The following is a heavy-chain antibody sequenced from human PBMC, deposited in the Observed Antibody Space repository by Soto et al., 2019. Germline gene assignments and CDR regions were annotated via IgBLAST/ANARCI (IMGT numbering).Heavy chain of an antibody. CDR2: IIPIFGTA. Sequence: QVQLVQSGAEVKKPGSSVKVSCKASGGTFSSYAISWVRQAPGQGLEWMGGIIPIFGTANYAQKFQGRVTITADESTSTAYMELSSRISEDTAVDYCAGEEDIVLVPVAYYYYYYAMDVWGLGATVTVSS. D-gene: IGHD2-2*01. CDR3: AGEEDIVLVPVAYYYYYYAMDV. J-gene: IGHJ6*02. CDR1: GGTFSSYA. V-gene: IGHV1-69*12.